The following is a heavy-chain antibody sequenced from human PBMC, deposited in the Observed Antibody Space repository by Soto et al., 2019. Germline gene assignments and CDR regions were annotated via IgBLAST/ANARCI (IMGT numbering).Heavy chain of an antibody. Sequence: PGESLKISCKGSGYRFTSYWIGWVRQMPGKGLEWMGIIYPGDSDTRYSPSFQGQVTISADKSISTAYLQWSSLKASDTAMYYCASAIGDDSSGYYDYYYYGMDVWGQGTTVTVSS. D-gene: IGHD3-22*01. CDR3: ASAIGDDSSGYYDYYYYGMDV. J-gene: IGHJ6*02. CDR1: GYRFTSYW. V-gene: IGHV5-51*01. CDR2: IYPGDSDT.